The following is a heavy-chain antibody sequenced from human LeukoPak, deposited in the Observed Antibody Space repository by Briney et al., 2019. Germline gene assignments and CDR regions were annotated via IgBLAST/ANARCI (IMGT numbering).Heavy chain of an antibody. CDR1: GFMFSSHS. CDR2: ISSSSSYI. V-gene: IGHV3-21*01. CDR3: ARGGSDWYRFDQ. J-gene: IGHJ4*02. Sequence: GGSLRLSCAASGFMFSSHSMNWVRQAPGKGLEWVSFISSSSSYIYYADSMKGRFTISRDNARNSLYLQMNSLRAEDTAVYYCARGGSDWYRFDQWGQGTLVTVSS. D-gene: IGHD2-21*02.